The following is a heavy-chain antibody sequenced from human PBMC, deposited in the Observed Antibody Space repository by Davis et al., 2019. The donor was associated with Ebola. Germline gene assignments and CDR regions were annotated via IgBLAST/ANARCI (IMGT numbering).Heavy chain of an antibody. CDR1: GGSINSYY. Sequence: SETLSLTCTVSGGSINSYYWSWIRQPPGKGLEWIGYIYYSGSTNYNPSLKSRVTISVDTSKNQFSLKLSSVTAADTAVYYCARGYYYGSGSYYNVLTYGMDVWGQGTTVTVSS. D-gene: IGHD3-10*01. V-gene: IGHV4-59*01. CDR2: IYYSGST. CDR3: ARGYYYGSGSYYNVLTYGMDV. J-gene: IGHJ6*02.